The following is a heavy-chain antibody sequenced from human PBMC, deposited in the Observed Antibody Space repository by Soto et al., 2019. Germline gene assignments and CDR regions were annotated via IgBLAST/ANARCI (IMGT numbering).Heavy chain of an antibody. CDR2: IYYSGST. D-gene: IGHD6-19*01. V-gene: IGHV4-31*03. CDR1: GGSISSGGYY. J-gene: IGHJ4*02. Sequence: TSETLSLTCTVSGGSISSGGYYWSWIRQHPGKGLEWIGYIYYSGSTYYNPSLKSRVTISVDTSKNQFSLKLSSVTAADTAVYYCARMDTAVAGTIGYWGQGTLVTVSS. CDR3: ARMDTAVAGTIGY.